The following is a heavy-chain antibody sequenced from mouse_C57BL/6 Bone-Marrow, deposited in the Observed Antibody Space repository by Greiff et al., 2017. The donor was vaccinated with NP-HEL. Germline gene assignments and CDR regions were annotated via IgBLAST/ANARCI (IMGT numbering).Heavy chain of an antibody. V-gene: IGHV14-1*01. J-gene: IGHJ3*01. CDR1: GFNIKDYY. D-gene: IGHD2-3*01. CDR3: TTGYYPPPFAY. CDR2: IDPEDGDT. Sequence: VQLQQSGAELVRPGASVKLSCTASGFNIKDYYMHWVKQRPEQGLEWIGRIDPEDGDTEYAPKFQGKATMTAATSSNTADLQLSSLTSEDTAVYYCTTGYYPPPFAYWGQGTLVTVSA.